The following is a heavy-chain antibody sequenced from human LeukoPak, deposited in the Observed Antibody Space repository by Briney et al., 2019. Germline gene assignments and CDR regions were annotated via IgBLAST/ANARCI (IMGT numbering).Heavy chain of an antibody. D-gene: IGHD6-19*01. CDR3: AKVTGMRAGSGPRFDY. CDR1: GFTFSSYA. Sequence: GGSLRLSCAASGFTFSSYAMSWVRQAPGKGLEWVSAISGSGGSTYYADSVKGRFTISRDNSKNTLYLQMNSLRAEDTAVYYCAKVTGMRAGSGPRFDYWGQGTLVTVSS. V-gene: IGHV3-23*01. J-gene: IGHJ4*02. CDR2: ISGSGGST.